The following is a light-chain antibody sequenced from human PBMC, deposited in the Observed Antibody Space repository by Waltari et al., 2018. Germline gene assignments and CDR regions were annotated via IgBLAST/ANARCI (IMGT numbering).Light chain of an antibody. CDR3: LQYNSNPWT. Sequence: DIQMTQSPSSLSASAGDRVTVTCRASQAISTYLNWYQQKPGKAPKRLIYTASSLESVVPSRFSGSGSGTDFTLTISSLQPEDFATYYCLQYNSNPWTFGQGTKVEIK. J-gene: IGKJ1*01. V-gene: IGKV1-17*01. CDR1: QAISTY. CDR2: TAS.